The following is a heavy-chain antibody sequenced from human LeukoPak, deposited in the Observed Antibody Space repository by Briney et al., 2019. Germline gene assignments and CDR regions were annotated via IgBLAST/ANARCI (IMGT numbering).Heavy chain of an antibody. Sequence: SETLSLTCAVYGGSFSGYYWSWIRQPPGKGLEWIGYIYYSGNTYYNPSLKSRVTISGERSKNQFSLKLSSVTAADTALYYCARAPTSWYFDYWGQGTPVTVSS. J-gene: IGHJ4*02. V-gene: IGHV4-34*01. CDR1: GGSFSGYY. CDR2: IYYSGNT. CDR3: ARAPTSWYFDY. D-gene: IGHD6-13*01.